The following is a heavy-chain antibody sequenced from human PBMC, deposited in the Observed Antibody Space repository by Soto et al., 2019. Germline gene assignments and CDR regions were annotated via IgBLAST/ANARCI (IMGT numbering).Heavy chain of an antibody. D-gene: IGHD3-10*01. J-gene: IGHJ4*02. V-gene: IGHV1-2*04. CDR3: ARTPLGGFGELFDY. CDR2: INPNSGGT. CDR1: GYTFTGYY. Sequence: ASVKVSCKASGYTFTGYYMHWVRQAPGQGLEWMGWINPNSGGTNYAQKFQGWVTMTRDTSISTAYMELSRLRSDDTAVYYCARTPLGGFGELFDYWGQGTLVTVSS.